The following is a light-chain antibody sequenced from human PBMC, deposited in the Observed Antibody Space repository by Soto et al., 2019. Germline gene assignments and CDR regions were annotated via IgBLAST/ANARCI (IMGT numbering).Light chain of an antibody. Sequence: ENVLTQSPATPSLSPGERATLSCGASQNVRDKFLAWYQQKPSLAPRLILYDASSRATGIPDRFSGSGSGTDFTLTISRLEPEEFAVYYCQQYGSSPYTFGQGTKLEIK. V-gene: IGKV3D-20*01. CDR2: DAS. J-gene: IGKJ2*01. CDR1: QNVRDKF. CDR3: QQYGSSPYT.